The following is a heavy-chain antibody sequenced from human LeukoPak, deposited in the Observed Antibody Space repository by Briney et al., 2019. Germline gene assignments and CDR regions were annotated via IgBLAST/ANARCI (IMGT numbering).Heavy chain of an antibody. Sequence: SETLSLTCTVSGGSISSYYWSWIRQPPGKGLEWIGYIYYSGSTNYNPSLKSRVTISVDTSKNQFSLKLSSVTAADTAVYYCARVRGPRLGRFDPWGQGTLVTVSS. CDR2: IYYSGST. D-gene: IGHD5-12*01. CDR1: GGSISSYY. V-gene: IGHV4-59*01. CDR3: ARVRGPRLGRFDP. J-gene: IGHJ5*02.